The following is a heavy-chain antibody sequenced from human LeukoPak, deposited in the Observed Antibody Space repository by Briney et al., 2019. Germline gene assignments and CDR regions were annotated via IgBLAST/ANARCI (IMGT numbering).Heavy chain of an antibody. CDR3: ARGDRYDEYYFDY. J-gene: IGHJ4*02. D-gene: IGHD5-24*01. CDR2: SSSSGSTI. CDR1: GFTFTRYE. V-gene: IGHV3-48*03. Sequence: GGSLRLSCAASGFTFTRYEMNWVRQAPGKGLEWVSHSSSSGSTIHYADSVKGRFTLSRDNAKNSLYLQMNSLRAEDTAVYYCARGDRYDEYYFDYWGQGTLVTVSS.